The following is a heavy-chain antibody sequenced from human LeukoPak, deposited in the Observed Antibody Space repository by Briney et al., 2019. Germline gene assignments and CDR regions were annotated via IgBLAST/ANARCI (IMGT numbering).Heavy chain of an antibody. Sequence: PSETLSLTCTVSGGSISSGGYYWSWIRQHPGKGLEWIGYIYYSGSTYYNPSLKSRVTISVDTSKNQFSLKLSSVTAADTAVYYCAGDSSGYPIFDYWGQGTLVTDSS. CDR2: IYYSGST. V-gene: IGHV4-31*03. CDR1: GGSISSGGYY. CDR3: AGDSSGYPIFDY. J-gene: IGHJ4*02. D-gene: IGHD3-22*01.